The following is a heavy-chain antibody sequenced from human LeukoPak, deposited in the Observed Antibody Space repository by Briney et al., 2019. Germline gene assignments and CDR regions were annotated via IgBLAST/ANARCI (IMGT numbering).Heavy chain of an antibody. CDR2: VFYSGST. J-gene: IGHJ4*02. Sequence: SETVSLTCSVSGDSITTGIFYWAWLRPSPGQGLEWVGSVFYSGSTSYNTLLRSRVSISVETSKNQSSRELSSVTAAHTAVYYCARNSTTVNHVYKFFDYWGRGTLVTASS. CDR1: GDSITTGIFY. CDR3: ARNSTTVNHVYKFFDY. D-gene: IGHD4-17*01. V-gene: IGHV4-39*01.